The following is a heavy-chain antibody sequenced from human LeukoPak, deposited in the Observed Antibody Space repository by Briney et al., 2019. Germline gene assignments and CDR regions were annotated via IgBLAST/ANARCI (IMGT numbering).Heavy chain of an antibody. J-gene: IGHJ4*02. CDR3: ARQEVGPELPIDY. D-gene: IGHD1-26*01. CDR1: GYTFTSYY. CDR2: INPNSGGT. Sequence: ASVKVSCKASGYTFTSYYMHWVRQAPGQGLEWMGRINPNSGGTNYAQKFQGRVTMTRDTSISTAYMELSRLRSDDTAVYYCARQEVGPELPIDYWGQGTLVTVSS. V-gene: IGHV1-2*06.